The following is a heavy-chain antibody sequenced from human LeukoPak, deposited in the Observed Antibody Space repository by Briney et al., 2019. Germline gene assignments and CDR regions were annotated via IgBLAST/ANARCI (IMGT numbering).Heavy chain of an antibody. CDR3: ATDQLWLSGAWHYFDY. CDR1: GFTFRNAW. J-gene: IGHJ4*02. CDR2: IKSNSNGGTT. Sequence: GGSLRLSCAAPGFTFRNAWMSWVRQAPGKGLEWVGRIKSNSNGGTTDYGTQVKDRFIISRDDATKTLYLEMSSLRTEDAAVYYCATDQLWLSGAWHYFDYWGQGTLVTVSS. D-gene: IGHD5-18*01. V-gene: IGHV3-15*01.